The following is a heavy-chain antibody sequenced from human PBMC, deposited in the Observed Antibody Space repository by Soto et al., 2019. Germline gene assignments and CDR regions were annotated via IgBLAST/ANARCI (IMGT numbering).Heavy chain of an antibody. CDR3: ARDRFSMVRVYGMHV. V-gene: IGHV3-30-3*01. J-gene: IGHJ6*02. CDR1: GFTFSSYA. CDR2: ISYDGSNK. Sequence: QVQLVESGGGVVQPGRSLRLSCAASGFTFSSYAMHWVRQAPGKGLEWVAVISYDGSNKYYADSVKGRFTIYRDNSKNTRYLHMSRLRAEDTAVYFCARDRFSMVRVYGMHVWGQGTTVTVSS. D-gene: IGHD3-10*01.